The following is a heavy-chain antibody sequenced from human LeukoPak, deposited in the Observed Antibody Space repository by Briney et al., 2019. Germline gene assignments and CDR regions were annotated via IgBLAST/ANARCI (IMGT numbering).Heavy chain of an antibody. CDR3: ARSHYYGMDV. J-gene: IGHJ6*02. Sequence: SQTLSLTCAISGDSVSSNSASWNWIRQSPSRGLEWLGKTLYGSKWYNDYAVSVKSRITINPDTPKNQFSLQLNSVTPEDTAVYYCARSHYYGMDVWGQGTTVTVAS. V-gene: IGHV6-1*01. CDR1: GDSVSSNSAS. CDR2: TLYGSKWYN.